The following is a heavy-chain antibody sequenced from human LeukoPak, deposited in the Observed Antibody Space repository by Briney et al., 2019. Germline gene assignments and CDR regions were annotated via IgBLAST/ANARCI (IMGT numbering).Heavy chain of an antibody. CDR1: GYTFTGYY. V-gene: IGHV1-24*01. D-gene: IGHD1-26*01. CDR2: FDPEDGET. Sequence: GASVKVSCKASGYTFTGYYMHWVRQAPGKGLEWMGGFDPEDGETIYAQKFQGRVTMTEDTSTDTAYMELSSLRSEDTAVYYCATAVGATRGMDVWGQGTTVTVSS. J-gene: IGHJ6*02. CDR3: ATAVGATRGMDV.